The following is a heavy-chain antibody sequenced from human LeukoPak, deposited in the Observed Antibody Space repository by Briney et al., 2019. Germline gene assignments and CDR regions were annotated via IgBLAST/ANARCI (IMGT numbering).Heavy chain of an antibody. CDR3: ARGGGYCSGGSCPTPDY. V-gene: IGHV3-21*01. J-gene: IGHJ4*02. CDR1: GFTFSSYS. Sequence: GGSLRLSCAASGFTFSSYSMNWVRQAPGKGLEWVSSISTSSSYIYYADSVKGRFIIARDNAKDSLYLQMSSLRAEDTAVYYCARGGGYCSGGSCPTPDYWGQGTLVTVSS. D-gene: IGHD2-15*01. CDR2: ISTSSSYI.